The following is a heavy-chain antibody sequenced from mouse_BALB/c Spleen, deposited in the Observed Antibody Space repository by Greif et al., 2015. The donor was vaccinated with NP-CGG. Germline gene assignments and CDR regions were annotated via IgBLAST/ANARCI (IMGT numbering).Heavy chain of an antibody. CDR2: INPSNGGT. V-gene: IGHV1S81*02. Sequence: QVHLKQSGAELVKPGASVKLSCKASGYTFTSYYMYWVKQRPGQGLEWIGGINPSNGGTNFNEKFKSKATLTVDKSSSTAYMQLSSLTSEDSAVYYCTGYGGLDHCYAMDYWGQGTSVTVSS. D-gene: IGHD1-1*02. CDR1: GYTFTSYY. J-gene: IGHJ4*01. CDR3: TGYGGLDHCYAMDY.